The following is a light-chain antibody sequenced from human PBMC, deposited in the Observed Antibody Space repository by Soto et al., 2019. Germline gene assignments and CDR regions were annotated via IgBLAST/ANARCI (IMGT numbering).Light chain of an antibody. CDR1: SSDVGGYNY. CDR3: SSYAGSSNV. Sequence: QSVLTQPPSASGSPGQSVAISCTGTSSDVGGYNYVSWYQQHPGKAPKLMIYEVNKRPSGVPDRFSGSKSGNTASLTVSGVVAEDEADYYCSSYAGSSNVFGTGTKVTVL. CDR2: EVN. V-gene: IGLV2-8*01. J-gene: IGLJ1*01.